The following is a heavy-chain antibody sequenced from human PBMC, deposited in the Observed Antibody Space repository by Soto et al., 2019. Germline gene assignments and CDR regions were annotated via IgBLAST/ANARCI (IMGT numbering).Heavy chain of an antibody. CDR1: GGSISSGDYY. CDR3: ARLSRETSSGYESDY. Sequence: PSETLSLTCTVSGGSISSGDYYWSWLRQPPGKGLEWIGYIYYSGSTYYNPSLKSRVTISVDTSKNQFSLKLSSVTAADTAVYYCARLSRETSSGYESDYWGQGALVTVSS. V-gene: IGHV4-30-4*01. CDR2: IYYSGST. J-gene: IGHJ4*02. D-gene: IGHD3-22*01.